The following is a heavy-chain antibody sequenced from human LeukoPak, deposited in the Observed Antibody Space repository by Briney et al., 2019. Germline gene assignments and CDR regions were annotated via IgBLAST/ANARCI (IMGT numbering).Heavy chain of an antibody. CDR3: AKDSIRQQLYYFDS. CDR2: ISYDGSNK. Sequence: AGGSLRLSCAASGFTFSSYGMHWVRQAPGKGLEWVAVISYDGSNKYYADSVKGRFTISRDNAKNSLYLQMNSLRAEDTAVYYCAKDSIRQQLYYFDSWGQGTLVTVSS. CDR1: GFTFSSYG. D-gene: IGHD6-13*01. J-gene: IGHJ4*02. V-gene: IGHV3-30*18.